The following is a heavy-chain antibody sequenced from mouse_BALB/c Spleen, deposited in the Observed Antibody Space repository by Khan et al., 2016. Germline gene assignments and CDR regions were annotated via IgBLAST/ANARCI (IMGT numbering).Heavy chain of an antibody. D-gene: IGHD2-1*01. J-gene: IGHJ3*01. Sequence: EVKLLESGGGLVQPGGSLKFSCAASGFDFSRYWMSWVRQAPGKGLEWIGEINPDSSMINYTPSLKDKFIISRDNAKNTLYLQMSKVRSEDTALYDCARRVNYSWFAYWGQGTLVTVSA. CDR3: ARRVNYSWFAY. CDR2: INPDSSMI. V-gene: IGHV4-1*02. CDR1: GFDFSRYW.